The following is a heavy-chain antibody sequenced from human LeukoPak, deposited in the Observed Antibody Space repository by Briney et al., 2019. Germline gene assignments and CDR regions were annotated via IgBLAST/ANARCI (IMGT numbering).Heavy chain of an antibody. CDR2: LYSDGST. J-gene: IGHJ4*02. CDR3: AKEDPITMVRGVIRKSPFGY. D-gene: IGHD3-10*01. CDR1: GFTVSRNY. V-gene: IGHV3-53*01. Sequence: GGSLRLSCAASGFTVSRNYMSWVRQAPGKGLEWVSVLYSDGSTYHADSVKGRFTISRDNSKNTLYLQMNSLRADDTAVYYCAKEDPITMVRGVIRKSPFGYWGQGTLVTVSS.